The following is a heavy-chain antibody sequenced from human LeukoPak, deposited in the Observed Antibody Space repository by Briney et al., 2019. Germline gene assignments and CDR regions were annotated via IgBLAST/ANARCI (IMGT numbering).Heavy chain of an antibody. D-gene: IGHD6-13*01. Sequence: PGGSLRLSCAASGFTFSSYEMNWVRQAPGKGPEWISYISSSGSNKYYADSVKGRFTISRDKAKYTLYLQMNSLRAEVTAIYYCASSSWYALDYWGQGTLVTVSS. J-gene: IGHJ4*02. V-gene: IGHV3-48*03. CDR1: GFTFSSYE. CDR3: ASSSWYALDY. CDR2: ISSSGSNK.